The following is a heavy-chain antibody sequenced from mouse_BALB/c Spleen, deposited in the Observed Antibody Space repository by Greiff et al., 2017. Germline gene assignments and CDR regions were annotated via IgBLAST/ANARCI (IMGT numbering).Heavy chain of an antibody. CDR3: AYGSSPGFAY. Sequence: EVKLVESGGGLVKPGGSLKLSCAASGFTFSSYAMSWVRQSPEKRLEWVAEISSGGSYTYYPDTVTGRFTISRDNAKNTLYLEMSSLRSEDTAMYYCAYGSSPGFAYWGQGTLVTVSA. CDR2: ISSGGSYT. D-gene: IGHD1-1*01. CDR1: GFTFSSYA. V-gene: IGHV5-9-4*01. J-gene: IGHJ3*01.